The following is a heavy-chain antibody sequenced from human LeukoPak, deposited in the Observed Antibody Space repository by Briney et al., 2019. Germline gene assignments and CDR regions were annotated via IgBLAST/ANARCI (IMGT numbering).Heavy chain of an antibody. CDR3: ARNPTNYYDSSGYFDY. J-gene: IGHJ4*02. CDR2: ISPSGGIT. CDR1: GFTFSSDG. V-gene: IGHV3-23*01. Sequence: GGSLRLSCAASGFTFSSDGMNWVRQAPGKGLEWVSGISPSGGITYYTDSVKGRFTISRDNSKNTVSLQMNSLRAEDTAVYYCARNPTNYYDSSGYFDYWGQGTLVTVSS. D-gene: IGHD3-22*01.